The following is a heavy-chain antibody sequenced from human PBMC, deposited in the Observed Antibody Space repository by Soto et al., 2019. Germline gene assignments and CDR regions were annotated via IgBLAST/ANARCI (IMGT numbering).Heavy chain of an antibody. CDR2: ISAYNGNT. CDR1: GVTFTNYA. J-gene: IGHJ4*02. Sequence: QVQLVQSGAEVKKPGASVKVSCKASGVTFTNYAINWVRQAPGQGLEWMGWISAYNGNTNYAQKLQGRVTMTTDTSTSTAYMELRRLRSDDTAVYYCARGSFGEFGYYFDYWGQGTLVTVSS. V-gene: IGHV1-18*01. D-gene: IGHD3-10*01. CDR3: ARGSFGEFGYYFDY.